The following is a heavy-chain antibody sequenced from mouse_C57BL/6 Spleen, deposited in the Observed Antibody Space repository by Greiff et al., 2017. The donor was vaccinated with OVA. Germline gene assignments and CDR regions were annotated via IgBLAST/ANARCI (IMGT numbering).Heavy chain of an antibody. J-gene: IGHJ1*03. CDR3: ARSGYGSRDWYFDV. CDR1: GYTFTSYW. Sequence: QVQLKQPGAELVKPGASVKLSCKASGYTFTSYWMHWVKQRPGQGLEWIGMIHPNSGSTNYNEKFKSKATLTVDKSSSTAYMQLSSLTSEDSAVYYCARSGYGSRDWYFDVWGTGTTVTVSS. V-gene: IGHV1-64*01. D-gene: IGHD1-1*01. CDR2: IHPNSGST.